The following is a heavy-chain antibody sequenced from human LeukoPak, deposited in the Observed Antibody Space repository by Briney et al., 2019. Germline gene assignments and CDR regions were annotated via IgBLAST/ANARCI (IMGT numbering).Heavy chain of an antibody. D-gene: IGHD6-13*01. J-gene: IGHJ4*02. CDR2: IDHSGST. CDR1: GESFSGYY. V-gene: IGHV4-34*01. CDR3: ARVKIDIAAAGYFDY. Sequence: PSETLSLTCAVYGESFSGYYWSWIRQPPGKGLEWIGEIDHSGSTNYNPSLKSRVTISVDTSKNQFSLKLSSVTAADTAVYYCARVKIDIAAAGYFDYWGQGTLVTVSS.